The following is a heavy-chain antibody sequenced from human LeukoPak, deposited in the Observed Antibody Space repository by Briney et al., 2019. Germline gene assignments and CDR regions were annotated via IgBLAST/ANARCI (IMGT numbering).Heavy chain of an antibody. D-gene: IGHD3-10*01. CDR3: AKKTQGYYPLDY. CDR2: IWYDGSDK. J-gene: IGHJ4*02. CDR1: GFTFSSFG. Sequence: GGSLRLSCAASGFTFSSFGMHWVRQAPGKGLEWVAVIWYDGSDKYYTDSVKGRFTISRDNSKNTLYLQMNSLRADDTAVYYCAKKTQGYYPLDYWGQGTLVTVSS. V-gene: IGHV3-33*06.